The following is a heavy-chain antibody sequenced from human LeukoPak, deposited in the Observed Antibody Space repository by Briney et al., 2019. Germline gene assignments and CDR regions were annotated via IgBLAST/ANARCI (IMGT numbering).Heavy chain of an antibody. J-gene: IGHJ4*02. CDR2: ISGSGGST. CDR3: ANSYCSSTSCYLYYFDY. Sequence: GGSLRLSCAASGFTFSSYAMSWVRQTPGKGLEWVSAISGSGGSTYYADSVKGRFTISRDNSKNTLYLQMNSLRAEDTAVYYCANSYCSSTSCYLYYFDYWGQGTLVTVSS. D-gene: IGHD2-2*01. CDR1: GFTFSSYA. V-gene: IGHV3-23*01.